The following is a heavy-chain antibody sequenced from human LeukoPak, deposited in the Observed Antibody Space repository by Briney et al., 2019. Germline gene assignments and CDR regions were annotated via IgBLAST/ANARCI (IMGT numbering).Heavy chain of an antibody. CDR3: ARVHITMIVVVTRGWFDP. J-gene: IGHJ5*02. CDR1: GYTFTSYG. Sequence: SVKVSCKASGYTFTSYGISWVRQAPGQGLEWMGGIIPIFGTANYAQKFQGRVTITADESTSTAYMELSSLRSEDTAVYYCARVHITMIVVVTRGWFDPWGQGTLVTVSS. V-gene: IGHV1-69*13. CDR2: IIPIFGTA. D-gene: IGHD3-22*01.